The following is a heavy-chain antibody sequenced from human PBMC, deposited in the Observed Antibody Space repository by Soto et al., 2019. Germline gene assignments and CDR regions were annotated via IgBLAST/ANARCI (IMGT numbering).Heavy chain of an antibody. D-gene: IGHD1-26*01. Sequence: QVQLVQSGAEVRNPGASVKVSCKASGYTFTSYDINWVRQATGQGLEWMGWMNPNSGNTGYAHKFQGRVTMTRNTSISTAYMELSSLTSEDTAVYYCARGRHVVGATIAGYWGQGTLFTVSS. CDR2: MNPNSGNT. V-gene: IGHV1-8*01. J-gene: IGHJ4*02. CDR3: ARGRHVVGATIAGY. CDR1: GYTFTSYD.